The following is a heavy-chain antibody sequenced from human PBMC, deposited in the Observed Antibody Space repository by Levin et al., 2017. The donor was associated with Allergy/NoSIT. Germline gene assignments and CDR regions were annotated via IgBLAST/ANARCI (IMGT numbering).Heavy chain of an antibody. J-gene: IGHJ4*02. Sequence: GGSLRLSCSASGFTFSSYAMHWVRQAPGKGLEYVSAISSNGGSTYYADSVKGRFTISRDNSKNTLYLQMSSLRAEDTAVYYCVKDRVRIAAAGSHYFDYWGQGTLVTVSS. CDR1: GFTFSSYA. CDR2: ISSNGGST. V-gene: IGHV3-64D*06. D-gene: IGHD6-13*01. CDR3: VKDRVRIAAAGSHYFDY.